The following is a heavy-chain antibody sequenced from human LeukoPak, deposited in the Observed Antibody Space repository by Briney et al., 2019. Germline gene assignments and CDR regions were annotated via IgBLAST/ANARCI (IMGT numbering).Heavy chain of an antibody. CDR2: IKEDGTEK. CDR1: GFNFNHYW. J-gene: IGHJ4*02. V-gene: IGHV3-7*01. Sequence: PGGSLRLSCAASGFNFNHYWMTWVRQSPGKGLEWVANIKEDGTEKNYVDSVKGRFTISRDNAKNSLYLQMNSLRAVDTAVYYCARGGSESDYWGQGTLVTVSS. CDR3: ARGGSESDY.